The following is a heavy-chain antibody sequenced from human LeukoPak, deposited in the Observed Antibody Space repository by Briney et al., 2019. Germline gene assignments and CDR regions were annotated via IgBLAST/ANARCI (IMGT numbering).Heavy chain of an antibody. D-gene: IGHD3-16*01. CDR1: GGSISSSSYY. CDR2: IYYSGST. CDR3: ARVITVRGVIFDY. V-gene: IGHV4-39*07. J-gene: IGHJ4*02. Sequence: SETLSLTCTVSGGSISSSSYYWGWIRQPPGKGLEWIGSIYYSGSTYYNPSLKSRVTISIDTSKNQFSLKLSSVTAADTAVYYCARVITVRGVIFDYWGQGTLVTVSS.